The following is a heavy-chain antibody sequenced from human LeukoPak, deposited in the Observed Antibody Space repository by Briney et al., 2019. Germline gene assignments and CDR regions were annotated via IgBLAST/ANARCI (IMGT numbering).Heavy chain of an antibody. CDR2: IYYSGST. D-gene: IGHD6-19*01. CDR3: ARHRGYHSGWLIPEADY. CDR1: GGSISITNYY. V-gene: IGHV4-39*01. J-gene: IGHJ4*02. Sequence: SETLSLTCTVSGGSISITNYYWGWIRQPPGKGLEWIGSIYYSGSTYYNPSLKSRVTISVDTSKNRFSLKLSSVTAADTAVFYCARHRGYHSGWLIPEADYWGQGTLVTVSS.